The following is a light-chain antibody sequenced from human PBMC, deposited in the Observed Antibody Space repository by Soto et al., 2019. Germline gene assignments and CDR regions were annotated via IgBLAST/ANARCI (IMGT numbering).Light chain of an antibody. J-gene: IGKJ2*01. CDR2: KAS. CDR3: QQYSSYSHT. V-gene: IGKV1-5*03. Sequence: DIQMTQSPSTLSASVGDRVTITCRASQSISGLLAWYQHKPGRAPKVLIYKASTLESGVPSRFSGSGSGTEFTLTISILQPDDFATYYFQQYSSYSHTFGRGTKLDIK. CDR1: QSISGL.